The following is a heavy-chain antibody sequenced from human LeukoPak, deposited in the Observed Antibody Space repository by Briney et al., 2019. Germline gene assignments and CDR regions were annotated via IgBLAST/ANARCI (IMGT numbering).Heavy chain of an antibody. Sequence: PGGSLRLSCAASGFTFSSYWMSWIRQPPGKGLEWIGEINHSGSTNYNPSLKSRVTISVDTSKNQFSLKLSSVTAADTAVYYCARWGYSYGYFDYWGQGTLVTVSS. CDR2: INHSGST. CDR1: GFTFSSYW. D-gene: IGHD5-18*01. CDR3: ARWGYSYGYFDY. J-gene: IGHJ4*02. V-gene: IGHV4-34*01.